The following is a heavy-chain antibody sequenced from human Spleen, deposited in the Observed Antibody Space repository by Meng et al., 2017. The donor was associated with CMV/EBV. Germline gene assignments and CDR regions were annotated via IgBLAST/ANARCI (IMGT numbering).Heavy chain of an antibody. Sequence: QMQLHESGPGLVKPSQTLSPTCTVPGGSISSDDYYWSWIRQPPGKGLECIGYIYNSGSTYYNPSLKSRVIISVDTSKNQFSLKLSPVTAADTAVYYCGSWRGGNYYDYWGQGTLVTVSS. D-gene: IGHD3-16*01. CDR2: IYNSGST. CDR1: GGSISSDDYY. CDR3: GSWRGGNYYDY. V-gene: IGHV4-30-4*08. J-gene: IGHJ4*02.